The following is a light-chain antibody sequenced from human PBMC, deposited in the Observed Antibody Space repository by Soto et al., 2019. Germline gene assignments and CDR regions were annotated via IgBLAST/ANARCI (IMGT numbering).Light chain of an antibody. CDR1: SGNIVSNY. CDR3: QSYDADILR. CDR2: EDD. Sequence: NFMLTQPHSVSGSPGKTVTISCTRSSGNIVSNYVQWYQQRPGSSPTTVIFEDDDRPSRVPDRFSASLDTSTNSPSLTISGLKPEDEADHYWQSYDADILRLGGGTKLTVL. J-gene: IGLJ2*01. V-gene: IGLV6-57*01.